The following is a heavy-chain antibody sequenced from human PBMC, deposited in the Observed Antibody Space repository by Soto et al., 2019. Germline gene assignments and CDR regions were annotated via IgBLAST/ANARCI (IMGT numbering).Heavy chain of an antibody. D-gene: IGHD3-22*01. CDR1: GGTFSSYA. J-gene: IGHJ3*02. CDR2: IIPIFGTA. CDR3: ARDIVGVPGDAFEI. V-gene: IGHV1-69*13. Sequence: GASVKVSCKASGGTFSSYAISWVRQAPGQGLEWMGGIIPIFGTANYAQKFQGRVTITADESTSTAYMELSSLRSEDTAVYYCARDIVGVPGDAFEIWGQGTMVTVS.